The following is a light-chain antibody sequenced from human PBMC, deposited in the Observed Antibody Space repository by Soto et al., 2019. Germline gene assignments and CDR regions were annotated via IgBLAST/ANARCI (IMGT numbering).Light chain of an antibody. Sequence: QSALTQPASVSGSPGQSITISCTGTSSDVGGYNYVSWYQQHPGKAPKLMIYQVSNRPSGVSDRFSGSKSGYTASLTISGLQPEDEADYYCSSFTSSHTGVFGGGTKVTVL. CDR2: QVS. CDR1: SSDVGGYNY. J-gene: IGLJ3*02. CDR3: SSFTSSHTGV. V-gene: IGLV2-14*01.